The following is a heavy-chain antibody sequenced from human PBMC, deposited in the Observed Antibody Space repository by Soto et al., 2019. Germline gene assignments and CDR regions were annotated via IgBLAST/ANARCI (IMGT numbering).Heavy chain of an antibody. V-gene: IGHV1-2*04. J-gene: IGHJ3*02. D-gene: IGHD2-2*02. CDR1: GYTFTGYY. Sequence: ASVKVSCKASGYTFTGYYMHWVRQAPGQGLEWMGWINPNSGGTNYAQKFQGWVTMTRDTSISTAYMELSRLRSDDTAVYYCARAYCSSTSCYNGDAFDIWGQGTMVT. CDR3: ARAYCSSTSCYNGDAFDI. CDR2: INPNSGGT.